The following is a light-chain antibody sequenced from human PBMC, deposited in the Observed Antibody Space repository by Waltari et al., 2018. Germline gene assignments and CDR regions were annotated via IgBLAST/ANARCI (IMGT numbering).Light chain of an antibody. CDR2: DVS. V-gene: IGLV2-14*03. Sequence: QSTLTQPASVSGSPGQSIAISCTGTSSDVGSYNYVSWYQQHPGKAPKLMILDVSDRPSGISSRFSGSKSDNTASLTISGLQTEDEADYYCTSYTTTGTLVFGTGTKVTVL. J-gene: IGLJ1*01. CDR1: SSDVGSYNY. CDR3: TSYTTTGTLV.